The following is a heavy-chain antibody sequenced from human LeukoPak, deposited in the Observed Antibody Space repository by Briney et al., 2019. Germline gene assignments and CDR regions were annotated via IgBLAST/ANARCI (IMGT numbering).Heavy chain of an antibody. CDR3: AREVLAKNYGMDV. CDR2: INPNSGGT. CDR1: GYTFTGYF. D-gene: IGHD2-8*02. V-gene: IGHV1-2*02. J-gene: IGHJ6*02. Sequence: ASVKVSCKASGYTFTGYFMHWVRQAPGQGLEWMGWINPNSGGTNYAQKFQGRVTMTRDTSISTAYMELSSLRSDDTAVYYCAREVLAKNYGMDVWGQGNTVTVSS.